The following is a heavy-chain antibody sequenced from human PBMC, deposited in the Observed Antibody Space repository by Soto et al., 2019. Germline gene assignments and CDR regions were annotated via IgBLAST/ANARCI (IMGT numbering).Heavy chain of an antibody. D-gene: IGHD4-17*01. CDR2: IIPILGIA. Sequence: QVQLVQSGAEVKTPGSSVKVSCKASGGTFSSYTISWVRQAPGHGLEWMGSIIPILGIANYAQKFQGRVTITADKSTSTAYMELSSLSSDDTAVYYCARGAVTWYYCYYWGQGTLFTVSS. CDR1: GGTFSSYT. J-gene: IGHJ4*02. V-gene: IGHV1-69*02. CDR3: ARGAVTWYYCYY.